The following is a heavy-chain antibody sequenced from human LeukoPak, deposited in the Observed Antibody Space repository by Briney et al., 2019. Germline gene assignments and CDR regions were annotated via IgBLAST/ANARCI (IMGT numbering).Heavy chain of an antibody. J-gene: IGHJ4*02. D-gene: IGHD3-16*02. CDR3: MIRPPPFYDYIWESYRIDY. V-gene: IGHV3-49*04. Sequence: PGGSLRLSCTTSGFMFDDYALTWVRQAPGKGLEWVGFIRSRPYVGTTEYGASVKGRFTISREDSKSIAYLQMKSLKTEDTAVYYCMIRPPPFYDYIWESYRIDYWGQGTLVTVSS. CDR1: GFMFDDYA. CDR2: IRSRPYVGTT.